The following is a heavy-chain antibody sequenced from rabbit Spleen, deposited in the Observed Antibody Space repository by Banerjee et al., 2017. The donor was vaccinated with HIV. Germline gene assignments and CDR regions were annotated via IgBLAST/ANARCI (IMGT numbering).Heavy chain of an antibody. CDR2: IYTGSSGLT. D-gene: IGHD6-1*01. CDR1: GFSFSSSYW. CDR3: ARDSDDAVYSYTDLNL. V-gene: IGHV1S40*01. J-gene: IGHJ4*01. Sequence: QSLEESGGDLVKPGASLTLTCTASGFSFSSSYWICWVRQAPGKGPEWIACIYTGSSGLTYYTSWAKGRFTISKTSSTTVTLQMTSLTAADTATYFCARDSDDAVYSYTDLNLWGPGTLVTVS.